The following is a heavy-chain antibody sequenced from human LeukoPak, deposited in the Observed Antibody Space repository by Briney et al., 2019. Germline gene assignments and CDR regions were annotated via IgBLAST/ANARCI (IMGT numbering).Heavy chain of an antibody. CDR1: GGSISSGGYY. Sequence: PSETLSLTCTVSGGSISSGGYYWSWIRQHPGKGLEWIGYIYYSGSTYYNPSLKSRVTISVDTSKNQFSLKLSSVTAADTAVYYCARGRSDYADYWGQGTLVTVSS. D-gene: IGHD4-17*01. CDR3: ARGRSDYADY. CDR2: IYYSGST. V-gene: IGHV4-31*03. J-gene: IGHJ4*02.